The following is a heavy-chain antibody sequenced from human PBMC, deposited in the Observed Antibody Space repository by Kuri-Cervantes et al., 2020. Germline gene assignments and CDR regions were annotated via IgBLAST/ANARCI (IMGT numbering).Heavy chain of an antibody. V-gene: IGHV3-21*06. Sequence: GESLKISCAASGFTFSSYSMNWVRQAPGKGLEWVSSISSSSGYIYYADSVKGRFTISRDNAKNTVFLQMNSLRAEDTAVYYCARDGGLTHTQGGYGLDFWGQGTTVTVSS. D-gene: IGHD3-16*01. CDR1: GFTFSSYS. CDR3: ARDGGLTHTQGGYGLDF. J-gene: IGHJ6*02. CDR2: ISSSSGYI.